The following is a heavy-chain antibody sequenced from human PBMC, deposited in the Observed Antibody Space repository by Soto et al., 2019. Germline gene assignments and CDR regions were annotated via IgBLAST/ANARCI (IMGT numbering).Heavy chain of an antibody. Sequence: ASETLSLTCTVSGGSISSYYWRWIRQPPGKGLEWIGYIYYSGSTNYNPSLKSRVTISVDTSKNQFSLKLSSVTAADTAVYYCASLTYYDFWSGYYQTSDYWGQGTLVTVSS. D-gene: IGHD3-3*01. J-gene: IGHJ4*02. CDR2: IYYSGST. V-gene: IGHV4-59*01. CDR3: ASLTYYDFWSGYYQTSDY. CDR1: GGSISSYY.